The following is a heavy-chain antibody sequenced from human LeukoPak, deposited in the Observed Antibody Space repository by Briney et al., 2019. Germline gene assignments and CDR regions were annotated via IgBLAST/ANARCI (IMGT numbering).Heavy chain of an antibody. CDR2: IDYSGST. D-gene: IGHD4-17*01. CDR3: ARHSPPQRAVTTWFDP. Sequence: SKTLSLTCTVSGGSISSHYWSCIRQPPGKGLEWSGYIDYSGSTNYNPSLKSRVTISVDTPKNQFSLKLSSVTAADTAVYYCARHSPPQRAVTTWFDPWGQGTLVTVSS. CDR1: GGSISSHY. V-gene: IGHV4-59*08. J-gene: IGHJ5*02.